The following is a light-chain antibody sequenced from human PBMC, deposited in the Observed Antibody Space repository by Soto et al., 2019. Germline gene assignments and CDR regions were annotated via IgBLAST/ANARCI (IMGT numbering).Light chain of an antibody. CDR1: QAIGTS. Sequence: DIQMTQSPSSLSASVGARVSITCQASQAIGTSLSWFQQKPGRAPKLLIYGASNLETGVSSRFRGRGSGTDFTFTISSLQPEDIATYYCQHYDNLPPFTFGPGTKVDIK. J-gene: IGKJ3*01. V-gene: IGKV1-33*01. CDR2: GAS. CDR3: QHYDNLPPFT.